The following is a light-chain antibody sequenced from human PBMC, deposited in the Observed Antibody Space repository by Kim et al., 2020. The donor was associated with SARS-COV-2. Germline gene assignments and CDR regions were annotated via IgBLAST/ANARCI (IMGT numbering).Light chain of an antibody. CDR2: DVS. CDR3: CSYAGSYTDV. V-gene: IGLV2-11*01. Sequence: GQSVTISCTGTRSDVGGYNYVSWYQQHPGKAPKLMIYDVSKRPSGVPDRFSGSKSGNTASLTISGLQAEDEADYYCCSYAGSYTDVFGTGTKVTVL. CDR1: RSDVGGYNY. J-gene: IGLJ1*01.